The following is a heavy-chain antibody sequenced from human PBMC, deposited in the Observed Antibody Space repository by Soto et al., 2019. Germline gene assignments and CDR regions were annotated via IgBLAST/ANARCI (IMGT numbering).Heavy chain of an antibody. CDR3: AKDTDIVATQKRETTDY. J-gene: IGHJ4*02. D-gene: IGHD5-12*01. V-gene: IGHV3-23*01. Sequence: GGSLRLSCAASGFTFSSYAVSWVRQAPGKGLEWVSAISGSGGSTYYADSVKVRFTISRDNSKNTLYLQMNSLRAEDTAVYYCAKDTDIVATQKRETTDYWGQGT. CDR1: GFTFSSYA. CDR2: ISGSGGST.